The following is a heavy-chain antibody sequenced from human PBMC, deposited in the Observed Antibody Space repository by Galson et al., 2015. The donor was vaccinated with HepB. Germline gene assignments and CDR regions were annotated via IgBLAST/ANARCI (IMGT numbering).Heavy chain of an antibody. CDR2: IYSGGST. Sequence: LRLSCAASGFTVSSNYMSWVRQAPGKGLEWVSVIYSGGSTYYADSVKGRFTISRDNSKNTLYLQMNSLRAEDTAVYYCASSDPPHITASSSFDYWGQGTLITVSS. CDR1: GFTVSSNY. CDR3: ASSDPPHITASSSFDY. D-gene: IGHD6-13*01. V-gene: IGHV3-66*02. J-gene: IGHJ4*02.